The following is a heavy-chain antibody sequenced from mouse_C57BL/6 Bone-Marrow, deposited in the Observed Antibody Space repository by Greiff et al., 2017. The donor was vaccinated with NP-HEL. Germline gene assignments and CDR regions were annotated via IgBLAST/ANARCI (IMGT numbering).Heavy chain of an antibody. V-gene: IGHV1-26*01. D-gene: IGHD1-3*01. CDR2: INPNNGGT. CDR3: ARSRSKGRFAY. CDR1: GYTFTDYY. Sequence: EVQLQQSGPELVKPGASVKISCKASGYTFTDYYMNWVKQSHGKSLEWIGDINPNNGGTSYNQKFKGKATLTVDKSSSTAYMELRSLTSEDSAVYYCARSRSKGRFAYWGQGTLVTVSA. J-gene: IGHJ3*01.